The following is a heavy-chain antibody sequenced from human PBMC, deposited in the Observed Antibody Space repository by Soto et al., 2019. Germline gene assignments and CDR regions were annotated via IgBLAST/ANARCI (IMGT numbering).Heavy chain of an antibody. V-gene: IGHV1-3*01. D-gene: IGHD6-19*01. CDR2: INAGNGNT. CDR1: GYTFTSYA. Sequence: QVQLVQSGAEVKKPGASVKVSCKASGYTFTSYAMHWVRQAPGQRLEWMGWINAGNGNTKYSQKFQGRVTITRDTSASTAYMGLSSLKSEDTAVYYCARGGSGWYVNWYFDLWGRVTLVTVSS. CDR3: ARGGSGWYVNWYFDL. J-gene: IGHJ2*01.